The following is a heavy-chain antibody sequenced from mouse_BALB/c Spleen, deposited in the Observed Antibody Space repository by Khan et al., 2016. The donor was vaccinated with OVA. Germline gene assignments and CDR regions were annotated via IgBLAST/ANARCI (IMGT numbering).Heavy chain of an antibody. J-gene: IGHJ2*01. Sequence: QVQLQQSGAELVRPGTSVKMSCKAAGYTFTNYWIGWVKQRPGHGLEWIGDTFPGGGYTNYNEKFKGKATLTAETSSSTAYMKLSGLTSEDAAIDYEARRGSTRATWDYFDYWGQGTTLTVSS. CDR2: TFPGGGYT. CDR1: GYTFTNYW. V-gene: IGHV1-63*02. CDR3: ARRGSTRATWDYFDY. D-gene: IGHD3-1*01.